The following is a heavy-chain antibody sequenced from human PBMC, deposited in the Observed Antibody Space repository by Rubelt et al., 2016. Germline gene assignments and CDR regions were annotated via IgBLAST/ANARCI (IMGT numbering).Heavy chain of an antibody. CDR2: IYYSGST. CDR1: GGSISSGGYY. Sequence: QVQLQESGPGLVKPSQTLSLTCTVSGGSISSGGYYWSWIRQHPGKGLEWIGYIYYSGSTYYNPPLKGRVTISGDTAKNQFDRKLSCVTGEDTGGDYCARVYSSSWYEYWGQGTLVTVSS. J-gene: IGHJ4*02. V-gene: IGHV4-31*03. D-gene: IGHD6-13*01. CDR3: ARVYSSSWYEY.